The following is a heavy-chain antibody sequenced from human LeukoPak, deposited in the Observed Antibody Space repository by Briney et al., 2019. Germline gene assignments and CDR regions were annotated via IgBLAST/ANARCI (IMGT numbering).Heavy chain of an antibody. Sequence: SETLSLTCNVTGVSISDDRYYWTWIRQRPGKGLEWIGYKYYSGSAKYNPSLKSRLTISVDTPKNQFSLHLSSVTAADTAMYYCAIPYCSSISFLDVFNVWGQGTMVTVSS. CDR1: GVSISDDRYY. D-gene: IGHD2-2*01. V-gene: IGHV4-31*03. CDR2: KYYSGSA. J-gene: IGHJ3*01. CDR3: AIPYCSSISFLDVFNV.